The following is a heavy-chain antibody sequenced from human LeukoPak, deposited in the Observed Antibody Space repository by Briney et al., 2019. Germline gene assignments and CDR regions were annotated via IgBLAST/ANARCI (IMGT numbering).Heavy chain of an antibody. Sequence: GGSLRLSCAASGFTFSSYAMHWVRQGPGKGLEWVAHIKQDGSEKYYVDSVKGRFTISRDNAKSSLYLQMNSLRAEDTAVYYCARVAGTLDYWGQGTLVTVSS. J-gene: IGHJ4*02. CDR1: GFTFSSYA. D-gene: IGHD6-19*01. CDR3: ARVAGTLDY. CDR2: IKQDGSEK. V-gene: IGHV3-7*01.